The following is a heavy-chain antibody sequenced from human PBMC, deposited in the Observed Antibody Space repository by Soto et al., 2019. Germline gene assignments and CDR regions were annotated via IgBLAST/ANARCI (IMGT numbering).Heavy chain of an antibody. CDR3: AIVSYYYESSGFCDY. CDR1: GGSITSGGYY. Sequence: QVQLQESGPGLVKPSQTLSLTCTVSGGSITSGGYYWSWIRQHPGKGLEWIGYIYYSGSTYYNPSLKSRVTISVDTSKNHFSLKLSSVTAADTAVYYCAIVSYYYESSGFCDYWGQGTLVTVSS. J-gene: IGHJ4*02. CDR2: IYYSGST. V-gene: IGHV4-31*03. D-gene: IGHD3-22*01.